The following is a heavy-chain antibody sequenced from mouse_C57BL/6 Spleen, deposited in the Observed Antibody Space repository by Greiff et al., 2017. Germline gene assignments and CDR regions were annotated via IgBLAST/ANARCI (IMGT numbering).Heavy chain of an antibody. D-gene: IGHD3-2*02. J-gene: IGHJ3*01. Sequence: QVQLQQPGAELVKPGASVKLSCKASGYTFTSYWMQWVKQRPGQGLEWIGEIDPSDSYTNYNQKFKGKATLTVDTSSSTAYMQLSSLTSEDSAVYYCARQLRLFAYGGQGTLGTVSA. CDR2: IDPSDSYT. CDR1: GYTFTSYW. CDR3: ARQLRLFAY. V-gene: IGHV1-50*01.